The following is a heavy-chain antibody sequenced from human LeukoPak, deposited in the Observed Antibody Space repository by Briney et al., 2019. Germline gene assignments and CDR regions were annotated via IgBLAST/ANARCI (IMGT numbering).Heavy chain of an antibody. Sequence: ASVKVSCKASGYTFTSYDINWVRQATGQGLEWMGWMNPNSGNTGYAQKFQGRVTMTRNTSISTAYMELSSLRSEDTAVYYCARGGGGYCSSTSCYTYYFDYWGQGTLVTVSS. J-gene: IGHJ4*02. D-gene: IGHD2-2*02. CDR1: GYTFTSYD. CDR2: MNPNSGNT. CDR3: ARGGGGYCSSTSCYTYYFDY. V-gene: IGHV1-8*01.